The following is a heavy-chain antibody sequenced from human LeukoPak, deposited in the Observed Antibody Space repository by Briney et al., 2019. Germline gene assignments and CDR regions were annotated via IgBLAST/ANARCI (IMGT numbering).Heavy chain of an antibody. J-gene: IGHJ5*02. CDR3: ARDRITMVRANWFDP. Sequence: SETLSLTCTVSGGSISSYYWSWIRQPPGKGLEWIGYIYYSGSTNYNPSLKSRVTISVDTSKNQFSLKLSSVTAADTAVYYCARDRITMVRANWFDPWGQGTLVTVSS. D-gene: IGHD3-10*01. V-gene: IGHV4-59*01. CDR1: GGSISSYY. CDR2: IYYSGST.